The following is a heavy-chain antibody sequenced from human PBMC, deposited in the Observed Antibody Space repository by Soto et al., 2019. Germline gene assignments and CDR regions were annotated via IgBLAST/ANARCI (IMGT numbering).Heavy chain of an antibody. D-gene: IGHD3-3*01. CDR1: GGSFSDYY. CDR3: ARGVYDTIFGVVSLDY. CDR2: ISHSGST. Sequence: SETLSLTCAVYGGSFSDYYWSWIRQPPGKGLQWIGEISHSGSTHYNPSLKNRVTISVDTSKNQFSMQLSSVTAADTAVYYCARGVYDTIFGVVSLDYWGQGTLVTVSS. J-gene: IGHJ4*02. V-gene: IGHV4-34*01.